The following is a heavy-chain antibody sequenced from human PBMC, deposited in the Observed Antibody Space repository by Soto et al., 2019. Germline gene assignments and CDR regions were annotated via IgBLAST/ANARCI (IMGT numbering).Heavy chain of an antibody. CDR2: ILYTGTT. V-gene: IGHV4-39*01. J-gene: IGHJ4*02. Sequence: SETLSLTCTVSGSSISKSNYFWGWIRQAPGKGLEWIASILYTGTTSYNSSLKSRVAISVDTSKNQFSLKLNSVTAADTAVYYCARLGWGNGDSDYWGQGTLVTVSS. D-gene: IGHD2-21*01. CDR1: GSSISKSNYF. CDR3: ARLGWGNGDSDY.